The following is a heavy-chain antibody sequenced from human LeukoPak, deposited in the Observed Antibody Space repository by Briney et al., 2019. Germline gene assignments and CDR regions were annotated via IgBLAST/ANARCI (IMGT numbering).Heavy chain of an antibody. CDR1: GYTLTGYY. D-gene: IGHD3-22*01. V-gene: IGHV1-2*02. CDR2: INPNSGGT. J-gene: IGHJ4*02. Sequence: ASVKVSCKASGYTLTGYYMHWVRQAPGQGLEWMGWINPNSGGTNYAQKFQGRVTMTRDTSLSTAYMELSRLRSDDTAVYYCARDRYYDSSGYVTDHWGQGTLVTVSS. CDR3: ARDRYYDSSGYVTDH.